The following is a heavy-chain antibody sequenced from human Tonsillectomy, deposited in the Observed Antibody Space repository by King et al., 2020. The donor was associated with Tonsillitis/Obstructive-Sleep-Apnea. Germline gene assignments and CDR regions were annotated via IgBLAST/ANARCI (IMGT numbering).Heavy chain of an antibody. V-gene: IGHV3-33*01. CDR2: IWYDGSNR. Sequence: VQLVESGGGVVQPGRSLRLSCAASGFTFSSYGMHWVRQAPGKGLEWVAVIWYDGSNRYYANSVEGRFTISRDNSKNTLYLQMNSLRAEDTAVYYCARLASGGVAAAGAIDYWGQGTLVTVSS. CDR3: ARLASGGVAAAGAIDY. D-gene: IGHD6-13*01. J-gene: IGHJ4*02. CDR1: GFTFSSYG.